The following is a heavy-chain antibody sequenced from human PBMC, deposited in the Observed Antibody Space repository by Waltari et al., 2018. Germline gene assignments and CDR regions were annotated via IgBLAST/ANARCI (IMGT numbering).Heavy chain of an antibody. CDR3: ARGHRELLFYGMDV. CDR2: SIPSCCTA. J-gene: IGHJ6*02. D-gene: IGHD1-26*01. CDR1: GGTFSSYA. V-gene: IGHV1-69*12. Sequence: QVQLVQSGAEVKKPGSSVKVSCKASGGTFSSYAISWVRQAPGQGLGWMGGSIPSCCTANYAQKFQGRVTRTADESTSTAYMELSSLRAEDTAVYYCARGHRELLFYGMDVWGQGTTVTVSS.